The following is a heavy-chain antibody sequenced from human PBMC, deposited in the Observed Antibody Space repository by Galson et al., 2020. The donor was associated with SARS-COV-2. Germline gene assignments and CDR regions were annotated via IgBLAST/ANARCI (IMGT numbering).Heavy chain of an antibody. Sequence: GESLKISCAASGFTFSSYATHWVRQAPGKGLEWVAVISYDGSNKYYADSVKGRFTISRDNSKNTLYLQMNSLRAEDTAVYYCARIYSGSYLGWFDPWGQGTVVTVSS. CDR3: ARIYSGSYLGWFDP. V-gene: IGHV3-30-3*01. CDR2: ISYDGSNK. J-gene: IGHJ5*02. CDR1: GFTFSSYA. D-gene: IGHD1-26*01.